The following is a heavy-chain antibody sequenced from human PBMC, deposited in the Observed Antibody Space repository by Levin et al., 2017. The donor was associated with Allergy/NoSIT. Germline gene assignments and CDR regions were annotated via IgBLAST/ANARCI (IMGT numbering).Heavy chain of an antibody. D-gene: IGHD3-16*01. CDR2: INHSGST. Sequence: NPSETLSLTCAVYGGSFSGYYWSWIRQPPGKGLEWIGEINHSGSTNYNPSLKSRVTISVDTSKNQFSLKLSSVTAADTAVYYCARGRRGKIVPVWGYWGQGTLVTVSS. CDR1: GGSFSGYY. V-gene: IGHV4-34*01. CDR3: ARGRRGKIVPVWGY. J-gene: IGHJ4*02.